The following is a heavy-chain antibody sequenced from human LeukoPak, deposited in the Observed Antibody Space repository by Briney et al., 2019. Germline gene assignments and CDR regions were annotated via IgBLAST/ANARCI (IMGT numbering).Heavy chain of an antibody. D-gene: IGHD4-23*01. CDR3: ARRGDGGRSFDY. J-gene: IGHJ4*02. Sequence: PGGSLRFSCAASGFTVSTNYMSWVRQAPGKGLEWVSIIYSGGSAYYADSVKGRFTISRDNSKITPYLQVNSLRAEDTALYYCARRGDGGRSFDYWGQGTLVTVSS. V-gene: IGHV3-53*01. CDR2: IYSGGSA. CDR1: GFTVSTNY.